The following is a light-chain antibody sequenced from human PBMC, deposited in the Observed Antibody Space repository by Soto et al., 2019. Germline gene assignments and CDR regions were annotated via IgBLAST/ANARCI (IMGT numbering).Light chain of an antibody. J-gene: IGKJ2*01. CDR1: QDIKNF. Sequence: DIQLTQSPSSLSASVGDRVTITCQPSQDIKNFLNWYQQKPGKAPKLLIYHGSSLETGVPSRFSGSGSGTDFTFAISSLQPEDIATYYCQQYDSPPYTFGHGAKLEI. CDR3: QQYDSPPYT. V-gene: IGKV1-33*01. CDR2: HGS.